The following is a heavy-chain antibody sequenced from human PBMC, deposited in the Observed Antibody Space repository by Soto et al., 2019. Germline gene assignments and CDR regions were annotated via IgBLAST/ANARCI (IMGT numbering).Heavy chain of an antibody. V-gene: IGHV3-53*01. D-gene: IGHD2-15*01. CDR3: ASVPVSSYCSGGSCYDY. J-gene: IGHJ4*02. CDR1: GFTVSSNS. CDR2: IYSGGST. Sequence: VGSLRLSCAASGFTVSSNSMSWVRPAPGKGLEWVSVIYSGGSTYYADSVKGRFTISRDNSKNTLYLQMNSLRAEDTAVYYCASVPVSSYCSGGSCYDYWGQGTLVTVSS.